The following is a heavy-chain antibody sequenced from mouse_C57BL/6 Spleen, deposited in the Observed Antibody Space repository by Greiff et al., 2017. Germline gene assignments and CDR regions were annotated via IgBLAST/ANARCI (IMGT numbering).Heavy chain of an antibody. D-gene: IGHD2-10*02. CDR2: ISDGGSYT. V-gene: IGHV5-4*03. CDR1: GFTFSSYA. Sequence: EVMLVESGAGLVKPGGSLTLSCAASGFTFSSYAMSWVRQTPEKRLEWVATISDGGSYTYYPDNVKGRSTISRDNATNNLYLHMSHLKSEDTAMYYCARGYVDLAYWGQGTLVTVSA. CDR3: ARGYVDLAY. J-gene: IGHJ3*01.